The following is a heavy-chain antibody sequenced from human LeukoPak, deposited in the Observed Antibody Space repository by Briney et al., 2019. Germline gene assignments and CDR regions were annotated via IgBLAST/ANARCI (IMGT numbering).Heavy chain of an antibody. J-gene: IGHJ4*02. Sequence: SETLSLTCTVSGYSISSGYYWDWIRQPPGKGLEWIGSIYHSGSTYYNPSLKSRVTISVDTSKNQFSLKLSSVTAADTAVYYCAREGDYYDSSGYYNYSDYWGQGTLVTVSS. V-gene: IGHV4-38-2*02. D-gene: IGHD3-22*01. CDR1: GYSISSGYY. CDR2: IYHSGST. CDR3: AREGDYYDSSGYYNYSDY.